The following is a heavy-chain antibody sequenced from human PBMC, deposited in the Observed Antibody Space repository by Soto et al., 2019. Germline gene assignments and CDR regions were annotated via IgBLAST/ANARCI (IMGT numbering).Heavy chain of an antibody. CDR2: MNPNSGNT. D-gene: IGHD1-1*01. Sequence: ASVKVSCKASGYTFTSYDINWVRRATGQGLEWMGWMNPNSGNTGYAQKFQGRVTMTRNTSISTAYMELSSLRSEDTAVYYCAREWNDHDAFDIWGQGTMVTVSS. V-gene: IGHV1-8*02. CDR3: AREWNDHDAFDI. CDR1: GYTFTSYD. J-gene: IGHJ3*02.